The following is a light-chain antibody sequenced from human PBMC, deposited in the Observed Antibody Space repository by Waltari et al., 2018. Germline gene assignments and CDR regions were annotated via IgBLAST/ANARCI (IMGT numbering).Light chain of an antibody. CDR3: SSYTSSNTVV. Sequence: HSALTQPASVSGSPGQSITIPCSGSSSDVGGYNYVSWYLQYPGQAPKLIIYDVSQRPSEISDRFSGSKSGSTASLTIYGLQAEDEADYYCSSYTSSNTVVFGGGTKVTVL. CDR2: DVS. J-gene: IGLJ2*01. V-gene: IGLV2-14*03. CDR1: SSDVGGYNY.